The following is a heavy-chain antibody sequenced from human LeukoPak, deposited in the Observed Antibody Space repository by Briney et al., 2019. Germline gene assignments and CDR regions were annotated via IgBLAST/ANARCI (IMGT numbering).Heavy chain of an antibody. Sequence: GGSLRLSCAASGFTFSDYYMSWIRQAPGKGLEWVSYISTSGNTIYYADSVEGRFTISRDNAKNSLYLQINNLRAEDMAVYYCARGAYCGGDCYPDTLDYWGQGTLVTVSS. J-gene: IGHJ4*02. V-gene: IGHV3-11*04. CDR3: ARGAYCGGDCYPDTLDY. CDR2: ISTSGNTI. CDR1: GFTFSDYY. D-gene: IGHD2-21*02.